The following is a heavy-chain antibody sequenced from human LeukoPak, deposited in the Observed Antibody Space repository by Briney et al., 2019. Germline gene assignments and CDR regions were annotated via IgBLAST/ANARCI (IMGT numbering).Heavy chain of an antibody. CDR2: INPNSGGT. CDR3: ARYSRGDAFDI. D-gene: IGHD1-26*01. Sequence: PGASVKVSCKASGYTFTSYGISWVRQAPGQGLEWMGWINPNSGGTNYAQKFQGRVTMTRDTSISTAYMELSRLRSDDTAVYYCARYSRGDAFDIWGQGTKVTVSS. CDR1: GYTFTSYG. J-gene: IGHJ3*02. V-gene: IGHV1-2*02.